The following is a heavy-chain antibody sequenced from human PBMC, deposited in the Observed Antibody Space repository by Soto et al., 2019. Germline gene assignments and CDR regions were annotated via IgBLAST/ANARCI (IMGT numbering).Heavy chain of an antibody. J-gene: IGHJ4*02. CDR3: AKDRIMITFGGVIDNTHSFDY. V-gene: IGHV3-23*01. Sequence: GGSLRLSCAASGFTFSSYAMSWVRQAPGKGLEWVSAISGSGGSTYYADSVKGRFTISRDNSKNTLYLQMNSLRAEDTAVYYCAKDRIMITFGGVIDNTHSFDYWGQGTLVTVSS. CDR2: ISGSGGST. CDR1: GFTFSSYA. D-gene: IGHD3-16*02.